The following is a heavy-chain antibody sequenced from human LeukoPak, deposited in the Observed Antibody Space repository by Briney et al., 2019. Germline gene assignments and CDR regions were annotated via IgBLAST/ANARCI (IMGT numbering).Heavy chain of an antibody. J-gene: IGHJ3*02. CDR3: ARDRSSSWYVTYAFDI. Sequence: ASVKVSCKASGYTFTGYYMHWVRQAPGQGLEWMGWISAYNGNTNYAQKLQGRVTMTTDTSTSTAYMELRSLRSDDTAVYYCARDRSSSWYVTYAFDIWGQGTMVTVSS. V-gene: IGHV1-18*04. CDR2: ISAYNGNT. CDR1: GYTFTGYY. D-gene: IGHD6-13*01.